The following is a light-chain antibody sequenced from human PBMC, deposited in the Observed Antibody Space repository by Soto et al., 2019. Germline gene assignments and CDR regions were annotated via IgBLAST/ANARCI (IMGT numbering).Light chain of an antibody. CDR3: QQRSNWPPIT. CDR2: DAS. CDR1: QSVSSC. V-gene: IGKV3-11*01. Sequence: EIVLTQSPATLSLSPVERATLSCRASQSVSSCLAWYQQKPGQAPRLLIYDASNRATGIPARFSGSGSGTDFTLTISSLEPEDFAVYYCQQRSNWPPITFGQGTRLEIK. J-gene: IGKJ5*01.